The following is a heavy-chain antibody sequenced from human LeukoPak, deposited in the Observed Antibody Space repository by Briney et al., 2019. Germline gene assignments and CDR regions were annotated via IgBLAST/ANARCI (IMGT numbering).Heavy chain of an antibody. V-gene: IGHV3-21*01. CDR1: GFTFSSYS. J-gene: IGHJ4*02. Sequence: GGSLRLSCAASGFTFSSYSMNWVRQAPGKGLEWVSSISGSSSYIYYADSVKGRFTISRDNAKNSLFLQMNSLRAEDTAVYYCASRRGCNRPFDYWGQGTLVTVSS. CDR3: ASRRGCNRPFDY. D-gene: IGHD1-14*01. CDR2: ISGSSSYI.